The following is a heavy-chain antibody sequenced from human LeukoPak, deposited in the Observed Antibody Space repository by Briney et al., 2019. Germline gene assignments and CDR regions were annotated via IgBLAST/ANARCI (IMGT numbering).Heavy chain of an antibody. Sequence: GESLQISCQGSGYSFTSYWIGWVRQMPGKGLEWMGIIYPGDSDTTYSPSFQGQVTISADKSISTAYLQWSSLKASDAAMYYCARRDGYCSSTSCYADYYYGMDVWGQGTTVTVSS. V-gene: IGHV5-51*01. CDR3: ARRDGYCSSTSCYADYYYGMDV. CDR1: GYSFTSYW. J-gene: IGHJ6*02. CDR2: IYPGDSDT. D-gene: IGHD2-2*01.